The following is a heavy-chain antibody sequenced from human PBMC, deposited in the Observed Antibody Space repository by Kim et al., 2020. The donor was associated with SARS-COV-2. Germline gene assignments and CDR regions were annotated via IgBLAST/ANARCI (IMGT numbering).Heavy chain of an antibody. J-gene: IGHJ6*02. Sequence: ASVKVSCKASGYTFTSYGISWVRQAPGQGLEWMGWISAYNGNTNYAQKLQGRVTMTTDTSTSTAYMELRSLRSDDTAVYYCARDWENQYCSGGSCYSYYYYGMDVWGQGTTVTVSS. CDR1: GYTFTSYG. CDR2: ISAYNGNT. D-gene: IGHD2-15*01. V-gene: IGHV1-18*01. CDR3: ARDWENQYCSGGSCYSYYYYGMDV.